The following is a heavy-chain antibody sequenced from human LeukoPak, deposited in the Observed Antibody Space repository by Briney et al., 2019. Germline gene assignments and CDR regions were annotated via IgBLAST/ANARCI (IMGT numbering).Heavy chain of an antibody. CDR1: GFTFSDHY. Sequence: GGSLRLSCAASGFTFSDHYMTWIRQAPGKGLDWLSYISSSGSTIYYVDSVKGRFTISRDNANNSLYLQMDSLRAEDTAVYYARVLMVRGTSHAFDFWGRGTMVTVSS. V-gene: IGHV3-11*04. J-gene: IGHJ3*01. D-gene: IGHD3-10*01. CDR2: ISSSGSTI. CDR3: ARVLMVRGTSHAFDF.